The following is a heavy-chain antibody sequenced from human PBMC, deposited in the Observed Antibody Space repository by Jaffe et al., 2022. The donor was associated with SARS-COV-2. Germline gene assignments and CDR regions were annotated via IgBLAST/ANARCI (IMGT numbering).Heavy chain of an antibody. CDR3: ARDGPPSSGYSYWYFDL. V-gene: IGHV3-21*01. J-gene: IGHJ2*01. CDR2: ISSSSSYI. Sequence: EVQLVESGGGLVKPGGSLRLSCAASGFTFSSYSMNWVRQAPGKGLEWVSSISSSSSYIYYADSVKGRFTISRDNAKNSLYLQMNSLRAEDTAVYYCARDGPPSSGYSYWYFDLWGRGTLVTVSS. CDR1: GFTFSSYS. D-gene: IGHD3-22*01.